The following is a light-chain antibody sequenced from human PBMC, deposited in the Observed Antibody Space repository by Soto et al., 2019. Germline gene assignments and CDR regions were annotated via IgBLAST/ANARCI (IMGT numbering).Light chain of an antibody. Sequence: EIVLTQSPGTLSLSPGDRATISCRASQSVSSSYLAWYQQQPGQAPRLLIYGASSRATGISDRFSGSGSGTDFTLTISRLEPEDFAVYYCQQYGSSPGTFGQGTKVEIK. CDR2: GAS. J-gene: IGKJ1*01. V-gene: IGKV3-20*01. CDR1: QSVSSSY. CDR3: QQYGSSPGT.